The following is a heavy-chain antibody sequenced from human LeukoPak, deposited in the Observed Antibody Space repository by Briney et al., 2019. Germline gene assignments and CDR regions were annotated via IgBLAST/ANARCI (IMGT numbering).Heavy chain of an antibody. V-gene: IGHV3-21*01. J-gene: IGHJ4*02. CDR2: ISSCSSYI. Sequence: GGSLRLSCAASGFTFSSYSMNWVRQAPGKGLEWVSSISSCSSYIYYADSVKGRFTISRDNAKNSLYLQMNRLRAEDTAVYYCARDADTAAAGLLDYWGQGTLVTVSS. CDR3: ARDADTAAAGLLDY. D-gene: IGHD6-13*01. CDR1: GFTFSSYS.